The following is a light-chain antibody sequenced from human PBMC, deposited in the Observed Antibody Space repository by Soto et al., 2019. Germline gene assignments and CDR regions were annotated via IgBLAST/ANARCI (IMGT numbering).Light chain of an antibody. CDR2: NDN. V-gene: IGLV1-44*01. Sequence: QLVLTQPPSASGTPGQRVTISCSGSRSNIGSNAVSWYQQLPGTAPKLLIYNDNQRPSGVPDRFSASKSGTSASLAISGLQSEDEAAYYCAAWDDSLNARGVFGGGTKLTVL. CDR3: AAWDDSLNARGV. J-gene: IGLJ3*02. CDR1: RSNIGSNA.